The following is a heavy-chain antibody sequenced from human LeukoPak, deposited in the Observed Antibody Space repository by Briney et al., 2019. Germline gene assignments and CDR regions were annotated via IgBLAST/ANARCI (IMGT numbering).Heavy chain of an antibody. Sequence: GGSLRLSCAASGFTFSSYGMSWVRQAPGKGLEWVSSITTSGGSTYYADSVKGRFTMSRDNSKNTLYLQMNSLRAEDTAVYYCAPLAVASSLVDYWGQGTLVTVSS. V-gene: IGHV3-23*01. CDR1: GFTFSSYG. D-gene: IGHD6-19*01. J-gene: IGHJ4*02. CDR2: ITTSGGST. CDR3: APLAVASSLVDY.